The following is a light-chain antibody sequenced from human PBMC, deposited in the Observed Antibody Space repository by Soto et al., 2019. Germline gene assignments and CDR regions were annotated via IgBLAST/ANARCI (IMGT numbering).Light chain of an antibody. V-gene: IGLV3-21*01. CDR3: QVWHSSGDQSSSDHVL. CDR2: DDR. Sequence: SYELTQPPSVSLAPGKTARITCDGNNIGSKSVHWYQQRPGQAPVLVIYDDRDRPSGIPERFSGSNFGNTATLMISRVEAGDEADYYCQVWHSSGDQSSSDHVLFGGGTKLTVL. J-gene: IGLJ2*01. CDR1: NIGSKS.